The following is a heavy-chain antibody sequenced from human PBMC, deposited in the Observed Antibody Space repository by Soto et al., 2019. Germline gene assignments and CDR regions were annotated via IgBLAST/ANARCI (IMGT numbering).Heavy chain of an antibody. CDR1: GFSISSGYY. CDR3: AIYWYRDGYTCGYFDY. Sequence: ETLSLTCAVSGFSISSGYYWDWIRQPPGKGLEWIGRMYYSGTTYYNPSLTGRGAISVDTSKNQLSLKLRAVTAADTAVYYCAIYWYRDGYTCGYFDYWGQGTLVTVSS. CDR2: MYYSGTT. J-gene: IGHJ4*02. D-gene: IGHD1-26*01. V-gene: IGHV4-38-2*01.